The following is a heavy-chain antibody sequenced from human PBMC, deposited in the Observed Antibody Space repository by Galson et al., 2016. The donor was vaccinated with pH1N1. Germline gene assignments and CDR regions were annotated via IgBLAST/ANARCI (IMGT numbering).Heavy chain of an antibody. D-gene: IGHD6-19*01. Sequence: SLRLSCAASGFTFSTYAMHWVRQAPGKGLEWVALTTYDGSNKYYADSLQGRVTISRDNSTNTLYMEMNSLRAEDTAVYYCARETPYSSGWGYYYGMDVWGQGTTVTVSS. CDR1: GFTFSTYA. CDR3: ARETPYSSGWGYYYGMDV. CDR2: TTYDGSNK. J-gene: IGHJ6*02. V-gene: IGHV3-30-3*01.